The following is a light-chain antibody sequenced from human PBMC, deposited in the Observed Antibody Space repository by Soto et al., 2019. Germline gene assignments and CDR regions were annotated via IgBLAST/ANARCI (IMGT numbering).Light chain of an antibody. CDR3: QQHNDYWT. V-gene: IGKV1-39*01. Sequence: DIQMPQSPSSLSASVGERVTLTCRASQNIGVYLNWYQQKPGKAPKLLIYAESSLESGVPSRFSGSGSGTEFTLTISSLQPDDFATYFCQQHNDYWTLGQGTKVDIK. J-gene: IGKJ1*01. CDR2: AES. CDR1: QNIGVY.